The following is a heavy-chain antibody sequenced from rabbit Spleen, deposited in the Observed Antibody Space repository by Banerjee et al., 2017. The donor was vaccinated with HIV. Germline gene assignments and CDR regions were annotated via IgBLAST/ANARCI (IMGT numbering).Heavy chain of an antibody. J-gene: IGHJ3*01. CDR3: ARDSEAADGGDGVDQPFKF. V-gene: IGHV1S43*01. CDR1: GIDFSNYYY. D-gene: IGHD5-1*01. CDR2: IYTSSGST. Sequence: QQQLEESGGGLVKPGGTLTLTCKASGIDFSNYYYMCWVRQAPGKGLELIACIYTSSGSTWYASWVNGRFTISKTSSTTVTLQMTSLTAADTATYFCARDSEAADGGDGVDQPFKFWGQGTLVTVS.